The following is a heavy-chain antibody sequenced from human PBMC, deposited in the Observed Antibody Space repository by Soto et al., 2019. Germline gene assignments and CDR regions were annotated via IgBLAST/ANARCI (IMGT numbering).Heavy chain of an antibody. D-gene: IGHD3-10*01. CDR3: ARVRLQLFGEHIYYYYGMDV. CDR1: GGSISSVDYY. J-gene: IGHJ6*02. CDR2: IHYSRGT. Sequence: PSETLSLTCTVSGGSISSVDYYWSWIRQPPGKGLEWVGHIHYSRGTDYDPSLKSRLTISLDTSKNLFSLKLSSVTVADTAVYYCARVRLQLFGEHIYYYYGMDVWGQGTSVTVSS. V-gene: IGHV4-30-4*01.